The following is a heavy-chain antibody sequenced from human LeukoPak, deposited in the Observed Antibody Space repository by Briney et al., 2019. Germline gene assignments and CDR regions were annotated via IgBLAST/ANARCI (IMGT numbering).Heavy chain of an antibody. CDR3: ARETYSTSNYYYYYGMDV. D-gene: IGHD6-6*01. J-gene: IGHJ6*02. CDR1: GGSISSYY. V-gene: IGHV4-4*07. CDR2: IYTSGST. Sequence: SETLSLTCTVSGGSISSYYWSWIRQPAGKGLEWIGRIYTSGSTNYNPSLKSRVTMSVDTSKNRFSLKLSSVTAADTAVYYCARETYSTSNYYYYYGMDVWGQGTRSPSP.